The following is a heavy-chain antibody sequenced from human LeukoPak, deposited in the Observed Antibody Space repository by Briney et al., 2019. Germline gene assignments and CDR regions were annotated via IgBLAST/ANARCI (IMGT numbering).Heavy chain of an antibody. D-gene: IGHD2-2*01. Sequence: GGSLRLSCAASGFTVSSKYMSWVRQAPGKGLGWVSVIFSGDNTYYGDSVKGRFTISRDNSKNTLYLQMNSLGAEDTAVYYCARDFGRGYCSSTSCYGWFDPWGQGTLVTVSS. CDR1: GFTVSSKY. CDR3: ARDFGRGYCSSTSCYGWFDP. J-gene: IGHJ5*02. CDR2: IFSGDNT. V-gene: IGHV3-66*02.